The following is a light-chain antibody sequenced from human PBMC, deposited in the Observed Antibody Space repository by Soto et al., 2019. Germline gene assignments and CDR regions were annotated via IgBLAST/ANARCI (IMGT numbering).Light chain of an antibody. CDR3: LKYNIAPWT. V-gene: IGKV1-27*01. CDR1: QGISNY. CDR2: AAS. J-gene: IGKJ1*01. Sequence: DIQMTQSPSSLSASVGDRVTITCRASQGISNYLAWYQQKPGKVPKLLIYAASTLQSGVPSRFSGSGSGTDFTPTISSLQPEDIATYYCLKYNIAPWTFGQGTKVEIK.